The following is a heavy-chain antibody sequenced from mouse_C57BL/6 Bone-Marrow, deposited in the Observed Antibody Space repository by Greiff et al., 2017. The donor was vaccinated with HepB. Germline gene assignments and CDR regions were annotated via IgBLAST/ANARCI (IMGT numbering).Heavy chain of an antibody. V-gene: IGHV1-81*01. CDR1: GYTFTSYG. CDR2: IYPRSGNT. Sequence: VQVVESGAELARPGASVKLSCKASGYTFTSYGKSWVKQRTGQGLEWIGEIYPRSGNTYYNEKFKGKATLTADKSSSTAYMELRSLTSEDSAVYFCARERDYGSFDYWGQGTTLTVSS. D-gene: IGHD1-1*01. CDR3: ARERDYGSFDY. J-gene: IGHJ2*01.